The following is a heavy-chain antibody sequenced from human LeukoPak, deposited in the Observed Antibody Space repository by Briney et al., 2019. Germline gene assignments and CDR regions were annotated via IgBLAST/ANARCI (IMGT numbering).Heavy chain of an antibody. V-gene: IGHV4-4*07. Sequence: PSETLSLTCTVYGGSFSGYYWSWIRQPAGKGLEWIGRIYTSGSTNYNPSLKSRVTISVDTSKNQFSLKLSSVTAADTAVYYCARNYYDSSGYYSNFDYWGQGTLVTVSS. J-gene: IGHJ4*02. CDR1: GGSFSGYY. CDR3: ARNYYDSSGYYSNFDY. D-gene: IGHD3-22*01. CDR2: IYTSGST.